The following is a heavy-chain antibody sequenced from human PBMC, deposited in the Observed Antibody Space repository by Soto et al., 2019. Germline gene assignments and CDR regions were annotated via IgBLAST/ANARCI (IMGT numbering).Heavy chain of an antibody. J-gene: IGHJ5*02. CDR1: GGTFSSYA. CDR2: IIPIFGTA. Sequence: SVKVSFKASGGTFSSYAISWVRQAPGQGLELMGVIIPIFGTANYAQKLQGRVTITAXVXXTXAXMXLXXXRSEXTAVYYCARNPFITGTTAFDPWGEGTLVTVCS. D-gene: IGHD1-7*01. V-gene: IGHV1-69*13. CDR3: ARNPFITGTTAFDP.